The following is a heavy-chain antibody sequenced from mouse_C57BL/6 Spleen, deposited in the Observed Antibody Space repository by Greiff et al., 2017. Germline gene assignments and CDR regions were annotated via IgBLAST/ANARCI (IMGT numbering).Heavy chain of an antibody. CDR1: GYTFTSYG. J-gene: IGHJ4*01. CDR3: ARRDPDYYAMDY. V-gene: IGHV1-81*01. CDR2: IYPRSGNT. D-gene: IGHD3-3*01. Sequence: VQLQQSGAELARPGASVKLSCKASGYTFTSYGISWVKQRTGQGLEWIGEIYPRSGNTYYNEKFKGKATLTADKSSSTAYMELRSLTSEDSAVYFCARRDPDYYAMDYWGQGTSVTVSS.